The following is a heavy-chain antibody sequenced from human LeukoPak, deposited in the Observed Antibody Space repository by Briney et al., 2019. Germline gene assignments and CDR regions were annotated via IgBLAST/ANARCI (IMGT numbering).Heavy chain of an antibody. V-gene: IGHV3-23*01. D-gene: IGHD5-18*01. Sequence: GGSLRLSCTASGFTFSNYAMSWVRQAPGKGLEWVSAISGSGGSTYYADSVKGRFTISRDNSKSTLYLQMNSLRAEDTAVYYCAKDLSSGYSYGYINYWGQGTLVTVSS. CDR1: GFTFSNYA. CDR2: ISGSGGST. J-gene: IGHJ4*02. CDR3: AKDLSSGYSYGYINY.